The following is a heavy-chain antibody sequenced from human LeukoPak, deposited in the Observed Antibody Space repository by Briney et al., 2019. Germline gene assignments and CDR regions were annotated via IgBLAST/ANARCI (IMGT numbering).Heavy chain of an antibody. Sequence: PGRSLRLSCAASGFSFSHYGMHWVRQAPGKGLEWVAVILYDGGNKYYADSVKGRFTISRDNSKNTLYLQMNSLRAEDTAVYYCARDSHSGSYYRLDYWGQGTLVTVSS. D-gene: IGHD1-26*01. J-gene: IGHJ4*02. CDR3: ARDSHSGSYYRLDY. CDR2: ILYDGGNK. V-gene: IGHV3-33*01. CDR1: GFSFSHYG.